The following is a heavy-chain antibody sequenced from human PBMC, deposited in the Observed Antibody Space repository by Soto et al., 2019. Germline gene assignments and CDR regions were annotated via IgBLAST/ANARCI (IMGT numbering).Heavy chain of an antibody. V-gene: IGHV4-39*01. CDR3: ARHTDDYLWGSMDWFDP. J-gene: IGHJ5*02. CDR1: GGSISSSSYY. D-gene: IGHD3-16*01. CDR2: IYYSGST. Sequence: PSETLSLTCTVSGGSISSSSYYWGWIRQPPGKGLEWIGSIYYSGSTYYNPSLKSRVTISVDTSKNQFSLKLSSVTAADTAVYYCARHTDDYLWGSMDWFDPWGQGTLVKVSS.